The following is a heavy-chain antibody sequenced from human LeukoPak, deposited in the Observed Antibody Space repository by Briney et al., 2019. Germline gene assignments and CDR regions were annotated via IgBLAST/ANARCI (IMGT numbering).Heavy chain of an antibody. CDR1: GGSISSYY. CDR3: ARHRSGGSQDDAFDI. Sequence: SETLSLTCTVSGGSISSYYWSWIRQPAGKGLEWIGRIYTSGSTNYNPSLKSRVTMSVDTSKNQFSLKLSSVTAADTAVYYCARHRSGGSQDDAFDIWGQGTMVTVSS. CDR2: IYTSGST. D-gene: IGHD2-15*01. V-gene: IGHV4-4*07. J-gene: IGHJ3*02.